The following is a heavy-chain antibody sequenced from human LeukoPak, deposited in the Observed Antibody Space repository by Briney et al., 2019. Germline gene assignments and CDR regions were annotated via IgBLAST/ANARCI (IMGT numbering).Heavy chain of an antibody. CDR3: ARAIRYYYDSSGYLDY. Sequence: GGSLRLSCAASGFTFNSYSMNWVRQAPGKGLEWVSSISSSSSYIYYADSVKGRFTISRDNAKNSLYLQMNSLRAEDTAVYYCARAIRYYYDSSGYLDYWGQGTLVTVSS. V-gene: IGHV3-21*01. CDR2: ISSSSSYI. CDR1: GFTFNSYS. J-gene: IGHJ4*02. D-gene: IGHD3-22*01.